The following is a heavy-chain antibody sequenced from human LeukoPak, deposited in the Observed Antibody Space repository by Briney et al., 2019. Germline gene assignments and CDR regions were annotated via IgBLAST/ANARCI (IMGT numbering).Heavy chain of an antibody. J-gene: IGHJ4*02. D-gene: IGHD2-15*01. CDR1: GGSISSYY. V-gene: IGHV4-4*07. CDR3: ARLSYCSGGSCYPRYFDY. CDR2: IYTSGST. Sequence: SETLSLTCTVSGGSISSYYWSWIRQPAGKGLEWIGRIYTSGSTNYNPSLKSRVTMSVDTSKNQFSLKLSSVTAADTAVYYCARLSYCSGGSCYPRYFDYWGQGTLVTVSS.